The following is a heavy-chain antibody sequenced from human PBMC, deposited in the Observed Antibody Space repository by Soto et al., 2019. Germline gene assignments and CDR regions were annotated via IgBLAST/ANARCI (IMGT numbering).Heavy chain of an antibody. CDR1: GFTFSNYG. D-gene: IGHD3-10*01. J-gene: IGHJ3*02. V-gene: IGHV3-33*06. Sequence: QVQLVESGGGVVQPGRSLRLSCVASGFTFSNYGMHWVRQAPGKGMEWVVVIWYDGSKKYYADAVKGRFTISRDNSKNKLFLQMNSLRVEDTAMYYCAKDRGRQCGFDMWGQGRVVTVSS. CDR3: AKDRGRQCGFDM. CDR2: IWYDGSKK.